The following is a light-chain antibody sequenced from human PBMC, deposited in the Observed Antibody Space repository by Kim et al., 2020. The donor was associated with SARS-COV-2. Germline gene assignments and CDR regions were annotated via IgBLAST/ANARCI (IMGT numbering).Light chain of an antibody. CDR2: GAS. Sequence: SVGDRVAITCRPSQHITTWLGWCQQKPRKAPKLLIYGASNVQSGVPPRFSGRGSGTDFTLTISRLQPDDCATYYCQQAHSFPPWTFGQGTKVDIK. CDR1: QHITTW. CDR3: QQAHSFPPWT. V-gene: IGKV1-12*01. J-gene: IGKJ1*01.